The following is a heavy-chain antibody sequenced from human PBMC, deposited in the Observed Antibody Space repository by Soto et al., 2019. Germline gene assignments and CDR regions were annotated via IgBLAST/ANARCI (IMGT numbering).Heavy chain of an antibody. CDR2: IGGGGRLI. D-gene: IGHD6-19*01. CDR1: GFTFSSFS. CDR3: ARDPGWGFDC. Sequence: EVQLVESGGGLVQRGGSLRLSCAASGFTFSSFSMNWVRQSPGRGLEWISYIGGGGRLISYADSVKGRFAISRDNAQNSLYPQMDGLRDEDMAVYYCARDPGWGFDCWGQGTLVTVSS. V-gene: IGHV3-48*02. J-gene: IGHJ4*02.